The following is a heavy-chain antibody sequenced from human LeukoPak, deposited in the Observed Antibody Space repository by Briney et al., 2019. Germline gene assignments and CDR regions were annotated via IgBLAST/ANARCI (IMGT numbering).Heavy chain of an antibody. CDR3: VSHFYASGSDHLCYFAH. Sequence: SETLSLTCTVSGGSISPYYWSWIRQPPGKGLEWIGYIYHRGSTNYNPSLKSRVTISIDTSKNQFSLKVSSVTAADTAVYYWVSHFYASGSDHLCYFAHWGQRSLVTVSS. D-gene: IGHD3-10*01. CDR2: IYHRGST. J-gene: IGHJ4*02. CDR1: GGSISPYY. V-gene: IGHV4-59*08.